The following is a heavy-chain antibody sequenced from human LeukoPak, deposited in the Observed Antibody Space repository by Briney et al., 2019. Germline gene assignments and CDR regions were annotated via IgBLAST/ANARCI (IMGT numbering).Heavy chain of an antibody. D-gene: IGHD2-2*01. CDR3: AKDRRACSSSSCYYWFDD. CDR1: AFTFSSYA. J-gene: IGHJ4*02. Sequence: GGSLRLSCAASAFTFSSYAMSWVRQAPGKGLEWVSAISDSGGSTYYADSVKGRFTVSRDNSKNTMYLQMNSLRAEDTAVYYCAKDRRACSSSSCYYWFDDWGQGTLVKGSS. V-gene: IGHV3-23*01. CDR2: ISDSGGST.